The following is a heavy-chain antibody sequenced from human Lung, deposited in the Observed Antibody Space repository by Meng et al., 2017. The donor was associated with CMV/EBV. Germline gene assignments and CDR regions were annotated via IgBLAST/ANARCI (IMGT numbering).Heavy chain of an antibody. D-gene: IGHD7-27*01. CDR3: VRDTDWGRFGS. J-gene: IGHJ4*02. Sequence: GEXXKISCVASGFTFTGYWMSWVRQAPGKGLEWVANIMKDGGEKKYVDSVKGRFTISRDNAKNSLYLQMNSLRAEDTAVYYCVRDTDWGRFGSWGQGTLVTVSS. CDR1: GFTFTGYW. CDR2: IMKDGGEK. V-gene: IGHV3-7*01.